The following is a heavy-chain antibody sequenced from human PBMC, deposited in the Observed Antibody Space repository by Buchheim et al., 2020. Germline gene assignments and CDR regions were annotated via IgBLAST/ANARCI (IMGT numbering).Heavy chain of an antibody. J-gene: IGHJ4*02. V-gene: IGHV1-18*04. D-gene: IGHD6-19*01. CDR2: ISGYNGDT. CDR3: ARATGSGWYFDY. CDR1: GYTFTRYG. Sequence: QVQLVQSGAELKKPGASVKVSCKASGYTFTRYGIIWVRLAPGQGLEWIGWISGYNGDTKYAQKLQGRVTVTTDTPTRTAYMELRSLRADDTAVYWWARATGSGWYFDYWGQGTL.